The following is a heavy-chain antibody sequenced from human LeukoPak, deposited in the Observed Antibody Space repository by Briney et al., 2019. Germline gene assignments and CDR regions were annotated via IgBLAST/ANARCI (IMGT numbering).Heavy chain of an antibody. CDR2: IYYSGST. J-gene: IGHJ6*03. CDR1: DGSSSSYY. CDR3: ARLVIRGFYYYYYMDV. D-gene: IGHD3-10*01. Sequence: SETLSLTCTVSDGSSSSYYWSWIRQPPGKGLEWIGYIYYSGSTNYNPSLKSRVTISVDTSKNQFSLKLSSVTAADTAVYYCARLVIRGFYYYYYMDVWGKGTTVTVSS. V-gene: IGHV4-59*01.